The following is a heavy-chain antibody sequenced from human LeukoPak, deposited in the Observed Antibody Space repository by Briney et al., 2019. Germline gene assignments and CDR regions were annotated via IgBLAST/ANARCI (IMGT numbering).Heavy chain of an antibody. CDR2: IIPIFGTA. D-gene: IGHD2-15*01. V-gene: IGHV1-69*13. CDR3: AILGYCSGGSCYSTGP. J-gene: IGHJ5*02. Sequence: SVKVSCKASGGTFSSYAISWVRQAPGQGLEWMGGIIPIFGTANYAQKFQGRVTITADESTGTAYMELSSLRSEGTAVYYCAILGYCSGGSCYSTGPWGQGTLATVSS. CDR1: GGTFSSYA.